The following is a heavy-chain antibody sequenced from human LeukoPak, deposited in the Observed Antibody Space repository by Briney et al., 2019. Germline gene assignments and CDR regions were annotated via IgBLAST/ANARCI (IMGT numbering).Heavy chain of an antibody. J-gene: IGHJ3*02. V-gene: IGHV3-9*01. CDR2: ISWNSGSI. CDR3: TKDIVREPAERSAFDI. Sequence: QSGGSLRLSCAASGFTFDDYAMHWVRQAPGKGLEWVSGISWNSGSIGYADSVKGRFTISRDNAQNSLYLQMNSLRAEDTALYYCTKDIVREPAERSAFDIWGQGTMVTVSS. CDR1: GFTFDDYA. D-gene: IGHD2-2*01.